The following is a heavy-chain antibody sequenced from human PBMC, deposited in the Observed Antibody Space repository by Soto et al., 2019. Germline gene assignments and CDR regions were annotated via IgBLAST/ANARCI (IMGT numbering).Heavy chain of an antibody. Sequence: ASVKVSCKASGFSFTGYYIHWLRQAPGQGLEWMGWINAHSGGTEYAQKFQGRVTLTRDTSISTAYMTLSSLRSDDTAIYYCAKDLTRQLTYWSDPWGKGTQVTFSS. V-gene: IGHV1-2*02. CDR3: AKDLTRQLTYWSDP. J-gene: IGHJ5*02. CDR1: GFSFTGYY. D-gene: IGHD6-6*01. CDR2: INAHSGGT.